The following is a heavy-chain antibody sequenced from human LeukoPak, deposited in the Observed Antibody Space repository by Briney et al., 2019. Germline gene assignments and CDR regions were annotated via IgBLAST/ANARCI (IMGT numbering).Heavy chain of an antibody. J-gene: IGHJ4*02. Sequence: GGSLRLSCAASGFTFSSYTMNWVRQAPGKGLGWVSSISSSRSSIYYTDSMKGRFTISRDNAKNSLYLQMNSPRAEDTAVYYCAKSFWWFGEFSPFDYWGQGTLVTVSS. CDR2: ISSSRSSI. D-gene: IGHD3-10*01. V-gene: IGHV3-21*01. CDR3: AKSFWWFGEFSPFDY. CDR1: GFTFSSYT.